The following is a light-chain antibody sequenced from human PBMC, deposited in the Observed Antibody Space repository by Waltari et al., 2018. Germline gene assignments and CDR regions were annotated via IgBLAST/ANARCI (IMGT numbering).Light chain of an antibody. J-gene: IGKJ2*01. CDR1: QSIITY. CDR3: QQGHSTPHT. V-gene: IGKV1-39*01. CDR2: AAY. Sequence: DIQMTQSPSSLSASVGDRVTITCRASQSIITYLHWYQQKPGKAPSLLIYAAYTLQSGVPSRFSGSGSGTDFTLTISSLQPEDFATYFCQQGHSTPHTFGQGTKVEIK.